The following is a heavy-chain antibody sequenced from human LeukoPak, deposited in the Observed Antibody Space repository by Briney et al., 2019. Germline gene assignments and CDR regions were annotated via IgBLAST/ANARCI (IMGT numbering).Heavy chain of an antibody. V-gene: IGHV1-18*01. CDR1: GYTFTSYG. J-gene: IGHJ5*02. Sequence: ASVKVSCKASGYTFTSYGISWVRQAPGQGLEWMGWISAYNGNTNYAQKLQGRVTMTTDTSTSTAYMELRSLRSDDTAVYYCVRGHHSAMALPFWFDPWGQGTLVTVSS. CDR3: VRGHHSAMALPFWFDP. D-gene: IGHD5-18*01. CDR2: ISAYNGNT.